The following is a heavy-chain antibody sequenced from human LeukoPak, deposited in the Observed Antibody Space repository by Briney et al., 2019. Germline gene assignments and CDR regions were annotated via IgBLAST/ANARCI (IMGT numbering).Heavy chain of an antibody. CDR3: ARSPVDLIGWFDP. J-gene: IGHJ5*02. CDR2: IYYSGST. V-gene: IGHV4-61*01. D-gene: IGHD3-16*01. CDR1: GGSMSSNTYY. Sequence: SETLSLTCTVSGGSMSSNTYYWSWIRQPPGKGLEWIGYIYYSGSTNYNPSLKSRVTISVDTSKNQFSLKLSSVTAADTAVYYRARSPVDLIGWFDPWGQGTLVTVSS.